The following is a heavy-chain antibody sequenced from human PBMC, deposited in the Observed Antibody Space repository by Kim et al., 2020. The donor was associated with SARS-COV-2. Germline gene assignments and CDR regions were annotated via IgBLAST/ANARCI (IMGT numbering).Heavy chain of an antibody. V-gene: IGHV4-4*06. Sequence: TNYHPAHKSRVTMSVDTSNNHFSLNLYSVTAADTAVYFCARDSGYIDFWGQGTLVTVSS. CDR2: T. J-gene: IGHJ4*02. CDR3: ARDSGYIDF. D-gene: IGHD6-19*01.